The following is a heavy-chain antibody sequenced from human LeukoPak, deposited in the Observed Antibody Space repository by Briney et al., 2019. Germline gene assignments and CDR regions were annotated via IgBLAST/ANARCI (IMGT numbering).Heavy chain of an antibody. Sequence: PGGSLRLSCAASGFTFSSYWMHWACQAPGKGLVWVSRINSDGSNTNYADSIKGRFTISRDNAKNALYLQMNSLRAEDTAVYYCARVREDYVFDYWGQGTLVTVSS. CDR3: ARVREDYVFDY. J-gene: IGHJ4*02. V-gene: IGHV3-74*01. CDR2: INSDGSNT. CDR1: GFTFSSYW. D-gene: IGHD3-16*01.